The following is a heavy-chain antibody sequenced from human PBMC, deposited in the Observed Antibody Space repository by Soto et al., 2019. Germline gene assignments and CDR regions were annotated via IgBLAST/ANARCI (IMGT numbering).Heavy chain of an antibody. Sequence: PGGSTSLSCAASGFTFSNAWINWGRQAPGKGLEWVGRVKSKNDGGTTDFAARVKGRFAISRDDSKNMVYLEMNSLQTEDTPIYYFTTESHITSRIVRFDYWGHGTLVTGSS. CDR3: TTESHITSRIVRFDY. D-gene: IGHD3-10*01. J-gene: IGHJ4*01. CDR1: GFTFSNAW. V-gene: IGHV3-15*07. CDR2: VKSKNDGGTT.